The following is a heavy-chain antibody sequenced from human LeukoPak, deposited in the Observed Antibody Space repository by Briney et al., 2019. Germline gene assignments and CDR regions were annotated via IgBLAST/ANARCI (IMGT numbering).Heavy chain of an antibody. J-gene: IGHJ6*03. Sequence: GASVKVSCKASGGTFSSYAITWVRQAPGQGLEWMGGIIPIFGTTNDAHKFQGRVTVTADESTSTAYMELRSLRSEDTAVYYCARGGHSRSSGVPYYYYMDVWGKGTTVTVSS. V-gene: IGHV1-69*13. CDR3: ARGGHSRSSGVPYYYYMDV. CDR2: IIPIFGTT. D-gene: IGHD6-6*01. CDR1: GGTFSSYA.